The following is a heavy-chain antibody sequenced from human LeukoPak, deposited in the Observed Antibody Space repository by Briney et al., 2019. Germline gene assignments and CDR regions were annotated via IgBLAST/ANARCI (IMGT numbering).Heavy chain of an antibody. V-gene: IGHV3-23*01. D-gene: IGHD3-22*01. CDR1: GFTFSSYA. CDR2: ISGSGGST. CDR3: AKDQYYYYDSSGYYTGYFDY. Sequence: HPGGSLRLSCAASGFTFSSYAMSWVRQAPGKGLEWVSAISGSGGSTYYADSVKGRFTISRDNSKNTLYLQMNSLRAEDTAVYYCAKDQYYYYDSSGYYTGYFDYWGQGTLVTVSS. J-gene: IGHJ4*02.